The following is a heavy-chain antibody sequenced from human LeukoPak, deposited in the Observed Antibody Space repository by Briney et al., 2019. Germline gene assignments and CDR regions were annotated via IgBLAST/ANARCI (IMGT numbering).Heavy chain of an antibody. Sequence: GGSLRLSCAASGFTFSTHAMSWVRQAPGKGLDWVSAISGDGGTTYYADSVKGRFTISRDNSKNTLYLQMNSLRAEDTAVYYWANQYPGWGQGTLVTVSS. CDR3: ANQYPG. J-gene: IGHJ4*02. CDR1: GFTFSTHA. D-gene: IGHD4-11*01. V-gene: IGHV3-23*01. CDR2: ISGDGGTT.